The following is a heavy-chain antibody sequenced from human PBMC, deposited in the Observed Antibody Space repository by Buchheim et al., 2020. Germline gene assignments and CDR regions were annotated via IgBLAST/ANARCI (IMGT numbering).Heavy chain of an antibody. D-gene: IGHD5-12*01. V-gene: IGHV4-59*08. Sequence: QVHLQESGPGLVKPSETLSLTCTVSGGSIGTYFWSWIRQPPGKGLEWIGYIYYSGTTNYSPSLKGRVTISVDTSNNQVSLQLNSVTAADMAVYYCARQGGYSGHNWFDAWGQGT. CDR3: ARQGGYSGHNWFDA. CDR2: IYYSGTT. J-gene: IGHJ5*02. CDR1: GGSIGTYF.